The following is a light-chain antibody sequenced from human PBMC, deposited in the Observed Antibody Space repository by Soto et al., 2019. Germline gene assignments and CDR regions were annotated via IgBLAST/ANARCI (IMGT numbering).Light chain of an antibody. J-gene: IGLJ1*01. V-gene: IGLV2-14*03. CDR3: TSYTSSTPLYV. CDR2: HVS. Sequence: QSALTQPASLSGAPGQSIAISCTGVRTDVADGYDYVSWYQQHPGQAPQLIIYHVSKPPSGVSDRFSGSKSGNTASLTISGLQAEDEAEYYCTSYTSSTPLYVFGTGTKVPVL. CDR1: RTDVADGYDY.